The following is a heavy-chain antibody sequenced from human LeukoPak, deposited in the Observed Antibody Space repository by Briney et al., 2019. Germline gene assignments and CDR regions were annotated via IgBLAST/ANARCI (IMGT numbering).Heavy chain of an antibody. V-gene: IGHV3-15*01. CDR2: IKSRTYDGTT. D-gene: IGHD3-22*01. J-gene: IGHJ4*02. Sequence: GGSLRLSCAASGFKFDDYGMSWVRQAPGKGLEWVGRIKSRTYDGTTDYAAPVKGRFTISRDDAKTTLYLQMNSLKTEDTAVYYCTTDGPGFYYDSSGSPPLWGQGTLVTVSS. CDR3: TTDGPGFYYDSSGSPPL. CDR1: GFKFDDYG.